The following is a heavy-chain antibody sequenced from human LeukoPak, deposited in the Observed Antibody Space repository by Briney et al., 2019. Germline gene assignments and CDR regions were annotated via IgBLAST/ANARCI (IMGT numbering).Heavy chain of an antibody. V-gene: IGHV3-30*18. CDR2: ISFDGSNK. J-gene: IGHJ6*02. Sequence: WGSLRLSCTASGFNLSSYGMHWVRQAPGKGLEWVAVISFDGSNKYYANSVKGRFTISRDNPKNTLYLQMNSLRGEDTAVYYCAKDGDNGMDVWGQGTTVIVSS. CDR3: AKDGDNGMDV. CDR1: GFNLSSYG.